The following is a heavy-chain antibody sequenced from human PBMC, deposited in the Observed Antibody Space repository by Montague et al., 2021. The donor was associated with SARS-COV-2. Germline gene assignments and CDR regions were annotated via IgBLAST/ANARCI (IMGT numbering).Heavy chain of an antibody. Sequence: SETLSLTCTVSGGSISSSSYYWGWIRQPRGKGLEWIGSIDYSGSTYYXPSVKSRVTISVDTSKNQFSLKLSSVTAADTAVYYCAADYGERDWFDPWGQGTLVTVSS. J-gene: IGHJ5*02. V-gene: IGHV4-39*01. CDR3: AADYGERDWFDP. CDR2: IDYSGST. CDR1: GGSISSSSYY. D-gene: IGHD4-17*01.